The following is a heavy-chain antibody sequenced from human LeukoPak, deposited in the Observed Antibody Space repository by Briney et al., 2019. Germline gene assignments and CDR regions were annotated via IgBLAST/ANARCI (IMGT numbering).Heavy chain of an antibody. J-gene: IGHJ5*02. CDR1: GGSISSYY. CDR3: ARGGYYGSGNDFRFDP. Sequence: SETLSLTCTVSGGSISSYYWSWIRQPPGKGLEWIGYIYNSGSTNYNPSLKSRVTILVDTSKNQFSLKLSSVTAADTAVYYCARGGYYGSGNDFRFDPWGQGTLVTVSS. CDR2: IYNSGST. D-gene: IGHD3-10*01. V-gene: IGHV4-59*01.